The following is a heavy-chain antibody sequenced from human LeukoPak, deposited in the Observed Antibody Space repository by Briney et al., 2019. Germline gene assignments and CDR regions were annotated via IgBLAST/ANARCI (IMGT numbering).Heavy chain of an antibody. CDR2: ISKNGGST. V-gene: IGHV3-64D*09. D-gene: IGHD6-13*01. CDR1: GFTFSSYA. Sequence: GGSLRLSCSASGFTFSSYAMHWVRQAPGKGLEYVSEISKNGGSTYYTDSVKGRFTISRDISKNTLFLQMSSLRPEDTAVYYCVRHFQQVAPSGTYWGQGTLVTVSS. CDR3: VRHFQQVAPSGTY. J-gene: IGHJ4*02.